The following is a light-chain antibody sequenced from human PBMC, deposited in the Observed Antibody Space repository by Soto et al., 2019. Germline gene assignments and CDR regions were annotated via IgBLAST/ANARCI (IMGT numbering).Light chain of an antibody. CDR1: SSDVGGYNY. V-gene: IGLV2-11*01. CDR2: DVS. CDR3: CSYAGSYRV. Sequence: QSALTQPRSVSGSPGQSVTISCTGTSSDVGGYNYVSWYQQRPGKAPKLMIYDVSKRPSGVPDRFSGSKSGNTASLTISGLQAEDEADYYCCSYAGSYRVFGTGTKLTVL. J-gene: IGLJ1*01.